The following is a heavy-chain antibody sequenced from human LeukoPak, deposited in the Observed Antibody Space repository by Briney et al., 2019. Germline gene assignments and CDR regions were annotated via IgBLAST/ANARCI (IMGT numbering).Heavy chain of an antibody. V-gene: IGHV4-59*02. CDR2: IYYTGST. CDR1: GGSVSDYY. CDR3: ASRKLGNDY. J-gene: IGHJ4*02. D-gene: IGHD7-27*01. Sequence: SETLSLTCTISGGSVSDYYWSWIRQSPGKGLEWIGYIYYTGSTCYNPSLKSRVTISADTSKNEFSLKLNSVTAADTAVYYCASRKLGNDYWGQGTLVTVSS.